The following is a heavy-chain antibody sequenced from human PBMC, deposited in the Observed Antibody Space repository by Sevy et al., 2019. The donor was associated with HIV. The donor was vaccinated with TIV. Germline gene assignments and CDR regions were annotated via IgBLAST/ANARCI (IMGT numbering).Heavy chain of an antibody. CDR1: VGSISSGSYS. V-gene: IGHV4-61*01. Sequence: SETLSLTCTVSVGSISSGSYSWSWIRQPPGKGLECIGYMYYTGRTNYNPSLMSRVTISVDTSKNQFSLKVNSVTAADTAVYYCARVGGLTDYGMDVWGQGTTVTVSS. D-gene: IGHD1-26*01. CDR2: MYYTGRT. CDR3: ARVGGLTDYGMDV. J-gene: IGHJ6*02.